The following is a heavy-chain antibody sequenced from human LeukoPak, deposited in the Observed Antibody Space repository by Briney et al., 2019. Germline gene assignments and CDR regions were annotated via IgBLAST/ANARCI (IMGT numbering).Heavy chain of an antibody. J-gene: IGHJ1*01. CDR1: GFTFSSYG. CDR3: ARGGKIALAGTRSSQYFQH. D-gene: IGHD6-19*01. CDR2: IRYDGSNK. Sequence: GGSLRLSCAASGFTFSSYGMHWVRQAPGKGLEWVAFIRYDGSNKYYADSVKGRFTISRDNSTNTLYLQMNSLRPEDTAVYYCARGGKIALAGTRSSQYFQHWGQGTLVTVSS. V-gene: IGHV3-30*02.